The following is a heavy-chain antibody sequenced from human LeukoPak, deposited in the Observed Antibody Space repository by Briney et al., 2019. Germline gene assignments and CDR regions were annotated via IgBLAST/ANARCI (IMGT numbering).Heavy chain of an antibody. CDR1: GGSISSYY. CDR3: ARGRAIAVAGKGEDY. Sequence: PSETLSLTCTVSGGSISSYYWSWIRQPPGKGLEWIGYIYYSGSTNYNPSLKSRVTISVDTSKNQFSLKLSSVTAADTAVYYCARGRAIAVAGKGEDYWGQGTLVTVSS. V-gene: IGHV4-59*12. D-gene: IGHD6-19*01. CDR2: IYYSGST. J-gene: IGHJ4*02.